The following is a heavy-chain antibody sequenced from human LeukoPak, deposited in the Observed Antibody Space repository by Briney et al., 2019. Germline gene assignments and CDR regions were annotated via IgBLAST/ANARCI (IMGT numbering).Heavy chain of an antibody. D-gene: IGHD4-23*01. V-gene: IGHV3-33*01. Sequence: GGSLRLSCAASGFTFSSYGMHWVRQAPGKGLEWVALIWYDGRNKYYADSVKGRFTISRDNSKNTLYLQMNSLRAEDTAVYYCARDYGGDAGLDYWGQGTLVTASS. CDR3: ARDYGGDAGLDY. CDR2: IWYDGRNK. CDR1: GFTFSSYG. J-gene: IGHJ4*02.